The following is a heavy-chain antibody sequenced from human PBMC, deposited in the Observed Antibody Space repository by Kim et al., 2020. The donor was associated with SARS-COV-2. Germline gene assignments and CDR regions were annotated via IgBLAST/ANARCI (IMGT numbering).Heavy chain of an antibody. CDR3: ARARSSSWYYFDY. Sequence: YADSVKGRFTRSRDNSKNTLYLQMNSLGAEDTALYHCARARSSSWYYFDYWGQGTLVTVSS. J-gene: IGHJ4*02. D-gene: IGHD6-13*01. V-gene: IGHV3-23*01.